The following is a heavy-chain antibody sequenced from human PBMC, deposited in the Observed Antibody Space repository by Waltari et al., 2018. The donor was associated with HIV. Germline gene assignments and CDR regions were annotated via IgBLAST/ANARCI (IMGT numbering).Heavy chain of an antibody. V-gene: IGHV1-2*06. CDR3: ARVTTVTGDSYFYYGMDV. J-gene: IGHJ6*02. D-gene: IGHD4-17*01. Sequence: QVQLVQSGAEVRKPGASVKVSCKASGYTFTGYYLHWVRQAPGQGLEWIGRINPNRGGTNDAQKFQARVTMTRDTSIGAAYMELSSLRPNDTAVYYCARVTTVTGDSYFYYGMDVWGQGTTVTVSS. CDR2: INPNRGGT. CDR1: GYTFTGYY.